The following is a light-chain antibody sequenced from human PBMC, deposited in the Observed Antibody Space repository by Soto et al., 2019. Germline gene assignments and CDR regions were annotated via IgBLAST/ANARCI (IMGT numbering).Light chain of an antibody. V-gene: IGKV3-20*01. Sequence: EIVLTQSPGTLSLSPGERATLSCRASQSVSNNYLAWYQQKPGQAPRLLIYGAFSRATGIPDRFSGGGSGTDFTLTINSLQSEDFAVYYCQMYNNWVGTFGGGTKVDIK. CDR2: GAF. CDR1: QSVSNNY. J-gene: IGKJ4*01. CDR3: QMYNNWVGT.